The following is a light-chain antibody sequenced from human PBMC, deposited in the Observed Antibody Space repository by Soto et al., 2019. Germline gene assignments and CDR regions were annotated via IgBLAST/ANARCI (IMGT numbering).Light chain of an antibody. CDR2: AAD. V-gene: IGKV1-9*01. CDR3: HQLKSYPLT. Sequence: DIQMTQSPSTLSASVGDRVTITCRASQNIERWLAWYQQKPGKAPKLLVSAADTLQSGVPSRFSGSGSGTEFTLTINSLQPEDFATYYCHQLKSYPLTFGQGTRLEIK. J-gene: IGKJ5*01. CDR1: QNIERW.